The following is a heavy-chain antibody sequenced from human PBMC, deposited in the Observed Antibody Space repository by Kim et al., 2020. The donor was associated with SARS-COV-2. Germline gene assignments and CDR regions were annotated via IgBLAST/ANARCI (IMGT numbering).Heavy chain of an antibody. J-gene: IGHJ3*02. CDR1: GFTFSSYA. V-gene: IGHV3-23*01. CDR2: ISGSGGST. CDR3: AKVGDSSGYYSDGAFDI. Sequence: GGSLRLSCAASGFTFSSYAMSWVRQAPGKGLEWVSAISGSGGSTYYADSVKGRFTISRDNSKNTLYLQMNSLRAEDTAVYYCAKVGDSSGYYSDGAFDIWGQGTMVTVSS. D-gene: IGHD3-22*01.